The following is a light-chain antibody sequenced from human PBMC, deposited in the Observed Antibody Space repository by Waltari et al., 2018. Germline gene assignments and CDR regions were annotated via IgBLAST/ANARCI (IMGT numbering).Light chain of an antibody. V-gene: IGLV3-21*02. CDR2: DDS. CDR3: QVWDSSGDLLVI. CDR1: IIESKS. Sequence: SYVLTQPHSVSVAPGQTARITCGGDIIESKSVHWYQQKPGQAPVVVVFDDSDRPSGIPERFSGANSGNTATLTISRVEGGDEADYFCQVWDSSGDLLVIFGGGTKLTVL. J-gene: IGLJ2*01.